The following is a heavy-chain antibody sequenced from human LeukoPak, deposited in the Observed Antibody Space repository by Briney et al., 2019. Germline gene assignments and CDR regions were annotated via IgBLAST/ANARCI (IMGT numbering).Heavy chain of an antibody. V-gene: IGHV1-18*04. CDR1: GYTFTSYG. D-gene: IGHD6-19*01. CDR2: ISAYNGNT. J-gene: IGHJ4*02. Sequence: ASVKVSCKASGYTFTSYGISWVRQAPGQGLVWMGWISAYNGNTNYAQKLQGRVTMTTDTSTSTAYMELRSLRSDDTAVYYCVTAAGTYFDYWGQGTLVTVSS. CDR3: VTAAGTYFDY.